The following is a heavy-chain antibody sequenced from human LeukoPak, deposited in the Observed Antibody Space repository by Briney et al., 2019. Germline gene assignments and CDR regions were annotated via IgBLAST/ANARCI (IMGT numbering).Heavy chain of an antibody. J-gene: IGHJ4*02. CDR1: GYSFTAAYN. CDR3: ARDHRGTYDY. CDR2: INPSSGNT. D-gene: IGHD5-12*01. Sequence: APLKVSCKASGYSFTAAYNIHWLRQAPGQGPELMGWINPSSGNTRYAQKFQGRVTVTRDTVISTAYMELSSLTSDDTAVYYCARDHRGTYDYWGQGTLVTVSS. V-gene: IGHV1-2*02.